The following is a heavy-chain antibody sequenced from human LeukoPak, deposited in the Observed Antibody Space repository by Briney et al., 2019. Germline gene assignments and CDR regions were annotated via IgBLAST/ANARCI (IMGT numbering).Heavy chain of an antibody. J-gene: IGHJ4*02. V-gene: IGHV3-74*01. CDR2: INSDGSTT. CDR1: GFTFSSYW. CDR3: ARVGRDFNWNYDDY. D-gene: IGHD1-7*01. Sequence: GGSLRLSCAASGFTFSSYWMHWVRQAPGKGLVWVSRINSDGSTTNYADSVKGRFTISRDNAKNSLYLQMNSLRAEDTAVYYCARVGRDFNWNYDDYWGQGTLVTVSS.